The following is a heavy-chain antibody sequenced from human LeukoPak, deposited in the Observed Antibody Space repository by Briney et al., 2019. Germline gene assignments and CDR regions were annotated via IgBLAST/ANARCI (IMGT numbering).Heavy chain of an antibody. D-gene: IGHD2-2*01. CDR1: GYTFTSYG. V-gene: IGHV1-18*01. CDR3: ARDNGGGSSTSCIACPGY. CDR2: ISAYNGNT. J-gene: IGHJ4*02. Sequence: ASVKVSCKASGYTFTSYGISWVRQAPGQGLEWMGWISAYNGNTNYAQKLQGRVTMTTDTSTSTAYMELRSLRSDDTAVYYRARDNGGGSSTSCIACPGYWGQGTLVTVSS.